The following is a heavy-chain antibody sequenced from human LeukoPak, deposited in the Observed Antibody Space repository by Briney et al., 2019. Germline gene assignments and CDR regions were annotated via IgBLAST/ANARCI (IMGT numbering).Heavy chain of an antibody. CDR2: IIPILGIA. Sequence: GASVKVSCKASGGTFSSYTISWVRQAPGQGLEWVGRIIPILGIANYAQKFQGRVTITADKSTSTAYMKLSSLRSEDTAVYYCARDLAATDAFDIWGQGTMVTVSS. CDR3: ARDLAATDAFDI. V-gene: IGHV1-69*04. J-gene: IGHJ3*02. D-gene: IGHD2-15*01. CDR1: GGTFSSYT.